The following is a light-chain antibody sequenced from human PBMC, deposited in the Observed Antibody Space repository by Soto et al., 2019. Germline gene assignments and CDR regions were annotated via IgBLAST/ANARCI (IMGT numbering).Light chain of an antibody. CDR1: SSDVGGYNY. CDR3: CSYAGSYTFYVV. J-gene: IGLJ2*01. CDR2: DVS. V-gene: IGLV2-11*01. Sequence: QSVLTQPRSVSGSPGQSVTISCTGTSSDVGGYNYVSWYQQHPGKAPKLMIYDVSKRPSGVPDRFSGSKSANTASLTISGLQAEDEADYYCCSYAGSYTFYVVFGGGTPLTVL.